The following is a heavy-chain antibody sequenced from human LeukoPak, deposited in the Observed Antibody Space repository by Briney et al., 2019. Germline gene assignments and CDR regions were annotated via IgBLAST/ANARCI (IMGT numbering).Heavy chain of an antibody. V-gene: IGHV3-21*04. CDR1: GFTFSSHS. CDR2: ISSSSSYI. Sequence: GGSLRLSCAASGFTFSSHSMNWVRQAPGKGLEWVSSISSSSSYIYYADSVKGRFNISRDNAKNSLYLQMNSLRADDTAVYHCAKGGRRHYGDYVAFWGQGTLVTVSS. D-gene: IGHD4-17*01. CDR3: AKGGRRHYGDYVAF. J-gene: IGHJ4*02.